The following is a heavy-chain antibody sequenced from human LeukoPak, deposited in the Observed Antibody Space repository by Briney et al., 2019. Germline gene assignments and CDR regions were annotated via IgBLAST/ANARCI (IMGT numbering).Heavy chain of an antibody. D-gene: IGHD3-9*01. V-gene: IGHV1-2*02. Sequence: ASVKVSCKASGYTFTGYYMHWVRQAPGQGLEWMGWINPNSGGTNYAQKFQGRVTMTRDTSISTAYMELSRLRSDDTAVYYCARDPVLRYFQLLDYWGQGTLVTVSS. CDR2: INPNSGGT. CDR1: GYTFTGYY. CDR3: ARDPVLRYFQLLDY. J-gene: IGHJ4*02.